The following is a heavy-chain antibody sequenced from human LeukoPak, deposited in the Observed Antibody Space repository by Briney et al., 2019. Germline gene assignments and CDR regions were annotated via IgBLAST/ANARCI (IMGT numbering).Heavy chain of an antibody. Sequence: GGSLRLSCAASGFTFSSYAMSWVPQAPGKGLEWVSAISGSGGSTYYADSVKGRFTISRDNSKNTLYLQMNSLRAEDTAVYYCAKDLSRGYDTYYFDYWGQGTLVTVSS. D-gene: IGHD5-12*01. CDR3: AKDLSRGYDTYYFDY. J-gene: IGHJ4*02. CDR2: ISGSGGST. CDR1: GFTFSSYA. V-gene: IGHV3-23*01.